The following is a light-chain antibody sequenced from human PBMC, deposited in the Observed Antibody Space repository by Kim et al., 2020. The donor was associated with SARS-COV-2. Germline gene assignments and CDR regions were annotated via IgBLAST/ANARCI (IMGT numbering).Light chain of an antibody. CDR2: DAS. V-gene: IGKV1-33*01. J-gene: IGKJ4*02. CDR3: QQYDNLPCT. CDR1: QDISNS. Sequence: DIQMAQSPSSLSASVGDRVTITCQASQDISNSLAWYQQKPGKAPKLLIYDASNLQSGVPSRFSGSGSGTDFTFTISSLQPEDIATYYCQQYDNLPCTFGRGTKVEIK.